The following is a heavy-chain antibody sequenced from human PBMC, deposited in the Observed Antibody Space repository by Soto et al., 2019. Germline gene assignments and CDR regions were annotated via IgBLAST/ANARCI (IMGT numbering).Heavy chain of an antibody. D-gene: IGHD6-19*01. V-gene: IGHV4-59*01. CDR2: IYYSGST. CDR1: GGSMSSYY. Sequence: SETLSLTCTVSGGSMSSYYWSWIRQPPGKGLEWIGYIYYSGSTNYNPSLKSRVTISVDTSKNQFFLRLSSVTAADTAVYYCARGGDSSGWSIGWFDPWGQGALVTVSS. J-gene: IGHJ5*02. CDR3: ARGGDSSGWSIGWFDP.